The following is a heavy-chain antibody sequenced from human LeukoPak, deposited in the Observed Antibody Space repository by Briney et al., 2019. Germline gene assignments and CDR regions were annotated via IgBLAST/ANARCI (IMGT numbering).Heavy chain of an antibody. CDR1: GFTFSTYA. D-gene: IGHD2-21*02. Sequence: GGSLRLSCAASGFTFSTYAMSWVRQAPGKGLEWVSSISGGGGTYYADSVEGRFTISRDNSKNTLYLQMNNLRAEDTAVYYCARECGGDCYTWFDPWGQGTLVTVSS. CDR3: ARECGGDCYTWFDP. V-gene: IGHV3-23*01. J-gene: IGHJ5*02. CDR2: ISGGGGT.